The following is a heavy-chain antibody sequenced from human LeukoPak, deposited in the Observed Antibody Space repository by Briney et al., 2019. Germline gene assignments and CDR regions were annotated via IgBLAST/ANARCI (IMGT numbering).Heavy chain of an antibody. V-gene: IGHV3-20*04. CDR3: ARARREYSSSSDFDY. CDR1: GFTFDDYG. J-gene: IGHJ4*02. D-gene: IGHD6-6*01. Sequence: GGSLRLSCAASGFTFDDYGMSWVRQAPGKGLEWVSGINWNGGSTGYADSVKGRFTVSRDNAKNSLYLQMNSLRAEDTALYYCARARREYSSSSDFDYWGQGTLVTVSS. CDR2: INWNGGST.